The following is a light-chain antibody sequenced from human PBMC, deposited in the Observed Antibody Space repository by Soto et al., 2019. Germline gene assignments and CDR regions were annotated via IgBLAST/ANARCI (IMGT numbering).Light chain of an antibody. J-gene: IGKJ1*01. CDR2: DAS. CDR1: QSVSSY. V-gene: IGKV3D-15*01. Sequence: TQVPVTLSVSPGVRAALSFRGSQSVSSYLAWYQQKPGQAPRLLIYDASNRATGIPARFSGSVSVTEFTLTISSLQPEEVAVYFCHSYDKWPPGTFSQGTKVDIK. CDR3: HSYDKWPPGT.